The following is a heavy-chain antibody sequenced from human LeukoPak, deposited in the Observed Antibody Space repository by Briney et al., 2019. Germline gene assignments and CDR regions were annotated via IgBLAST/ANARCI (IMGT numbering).Heavy chain of an antibody. J-gene: IGHJ4*02. CDR2: ISGSGDST. D-gene: IGHD2-15*01. CDR1: GFTFSSYA. V-gene: IGHV3-23*01. Sequence: GGSLRLSCAASGFTFSSYAMSWVRQAPGKGLEWVSTISGSGDSTYYADSVKGRFTISRDNSKNTLYLQMNSLRAEGTAVYYCAKVGGSRDIVVVVAVTFDYWGQGTLVTVSS. CDR3: AKVGGSRDIVVVVAVTFDY.